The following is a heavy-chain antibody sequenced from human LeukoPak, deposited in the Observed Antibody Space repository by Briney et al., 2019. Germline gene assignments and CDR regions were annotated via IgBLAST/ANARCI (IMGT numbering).Heavy chain of an antibody. D-gene: IGHD6-19*01. J-gene: IGHJ6*02. CDR2: IYYSGST. CDR3: ARDRSRAVAGYYYYGMDV. Sequence: SETLSLTCTVSGGSISSYYWSWIRQPPGKGLEWIGYIYYSGSTNYNPSLKSRVTISVDTSKNQFSLKLSSVTAADTAVYYCARDRSRAVAGYYYYGMDVWGQGTTVTVSS. CDR1: GGSISSYY. V-gene: IGHV4-59*01.